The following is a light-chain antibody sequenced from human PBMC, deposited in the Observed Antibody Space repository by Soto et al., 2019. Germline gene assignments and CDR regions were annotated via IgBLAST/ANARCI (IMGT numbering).Light chain of an antibody. Sequence: EVVLTQSPCTLSLSPGERATLSCRASQSVSNKDLAWYQQKPGQAPRLLIYGASSRATGIPNRVSGSGSGTDFTLTISRLEHEDFAVYYCQQYGNSPQTFGQGTKVDIK. CDR2: GAS. V-gene: IGKV3-20*01. J-gene: IGKJ1*01. CDR3: QQYGNSPQT. CDR1: QSVSNKD.